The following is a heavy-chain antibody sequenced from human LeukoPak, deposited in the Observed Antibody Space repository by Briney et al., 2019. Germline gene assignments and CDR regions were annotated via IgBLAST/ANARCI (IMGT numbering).Heavy chain of an antibody. CDR1: GYSFTSYW. V-gene: IGHV5-51*01. CDR2: IYPGDSDT. Sequence: GESLKISCKGSGYSFTSYWIDWVRQMPGKGLEWMGIIYPGDSDTRYSPSFQGQVTISADKSISTAYLQWSSLKASDTAMYYCARGDGYSSGWYEIRTFDYWGQGTLVTVSS. CDR3: ARGDGYSSGWYEIRTFDY. J-gene: IGHJ4*02. D-gene: IGHD6-19*01.